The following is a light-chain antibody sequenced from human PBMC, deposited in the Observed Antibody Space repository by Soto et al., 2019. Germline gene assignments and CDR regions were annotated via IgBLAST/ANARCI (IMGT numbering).Light chain of an antibody. CDR1: SSDIGGYNY. J-gene: IGLJ2*01. CDR3: SSDTSSSTYVV. CDR2: DVS. V-gene: IGLV2-14*01. Sequence: QSVLTQPASVSGSPGQSITISCTGTSSDIGGYNYVSWYQQHPGKAPKLMIYDVSNRPSGVSNRFSGSKSGNTASLTISGLQAEDGADYYCSSDTSSSTYVVFGGGTQLTVL.